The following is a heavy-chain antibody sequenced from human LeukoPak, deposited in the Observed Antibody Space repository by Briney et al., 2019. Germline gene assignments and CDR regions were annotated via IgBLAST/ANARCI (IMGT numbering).Heavy chain of an antibody. J-gene: IGHJ4*02. Sequence: GRSLRLSCAASGFTFSSYGMHWVRQAPGKGLEWVAVISYDGSNKYYADSVKGRFTISRDNSKNTLYLQMNSLRAEDTAVYYCAKTRGYSYGRGFDYWGQGTLVTVSS. CDR2: ISYDGSNK. CDR1: GFTFSSYG. V-gene: IGHV3-30*18. CDR3: AKTRGYSYGRGFDY. D-gene: IGHD5-18*01.